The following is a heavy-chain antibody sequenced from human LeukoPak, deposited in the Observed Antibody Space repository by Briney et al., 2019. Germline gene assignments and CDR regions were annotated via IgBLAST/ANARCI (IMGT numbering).Heavy chain of an antibody. Sequence: GGSLRLSCAASGFTFSSYGMHWVRQAPGKGLEWVAVIWYDGSNKYYADSVKGRFTISRDDSKNTLYPQMNSLRAEDTAVYYCARALQWAGGGYFDYWGQGTLVTVSS. J-gene: IGHJ4*02. V-gene: IGHV3-33*01. CDR2: IWYDGSNK. D-gene: IGHD1-26*01. CDR3: ARALQWAGGGYFDY. CDR1: GFTFSSYG.